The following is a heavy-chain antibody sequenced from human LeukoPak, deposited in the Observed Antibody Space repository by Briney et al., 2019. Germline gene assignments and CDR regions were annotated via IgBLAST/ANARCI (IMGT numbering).Heavy chain of an antibody. D-gene: IGHD6-19*01. V-gene: IGHV3-23*01. J-gene: IGHJ4*02. CDR2: ISGSGGST. Sequence: PGGSLRLSCAASGFTFSSYAMSWVRQAPGKGLEGVSAISGSGGSTYYADSVKGRFTISRDNSKSTLYLQMNSLRAEDTAVYYCARLGTSSGWPLDYAGQGTLVTVSS. CDR1: GFTFSSYA. CDR3: ARLGTSSGWPLDY.